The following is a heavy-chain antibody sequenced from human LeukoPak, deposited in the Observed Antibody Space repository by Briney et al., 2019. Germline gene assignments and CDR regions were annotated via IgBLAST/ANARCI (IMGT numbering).Heavy chain of an antibody. CDR2: ISWNSGSI. Sequence: PGRSLRLSCAASGFTFDDYAMHWVRQAPGKGLEWVSGISWNSGSIGYADSVKGRFTISRDNAKNSLYLQMNSLRAEDTALYYCAKDMGITMIVVVTTGFDYWGQGTLVTVSS. J-gene: IGHJ4*02. V-gene: IGHV3-9*01. CDR1: GFTFDDYA. CDR3: AKDMGITMIVVVTTGFDY. D-gene: IGHD3-22*01.